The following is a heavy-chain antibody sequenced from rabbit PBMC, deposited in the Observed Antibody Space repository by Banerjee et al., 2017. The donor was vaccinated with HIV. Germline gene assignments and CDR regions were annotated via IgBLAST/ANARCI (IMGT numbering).Heavy chain of an antibody. V-gene: IGHV1S45*01. D-gene: IGHD4-1*01. Sequence: QEQLEESGGDLVKPGASLTLTCTASGFSLSSSNWIYWVRQAPGKGLEWIGCIYAGNSGTEYASWAKGRFTISKTSSTTVTLQMTSLTAADTATYFCARIDPRYYSSDWDYFNLWGPGTLVTVS. CDR1: GFSLSSSNW. CDR2: IYAGNSGT. J-gene: IGHJ4*01. CDR3: ARIDPRYYSSDWDYFNL.